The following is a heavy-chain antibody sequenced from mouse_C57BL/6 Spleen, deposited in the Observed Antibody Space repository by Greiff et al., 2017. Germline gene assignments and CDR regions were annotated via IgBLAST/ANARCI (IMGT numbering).Heavy chain of an antibody. CDR1: GYTFTSYW. J-gene: IGHJ4*01. D-gene: IGHD2-4*01. Sequence: VQLQQSGTVLARPGASVKMSCKTSGYTFTSYWMHWVKQRPGQGLEWIGAIYPGNSDTSYNQKFKGKANLTAVTSASTAYMELSSLTNEDSAVYYCTRHDDYDVNAMDYWGQGTSVTVSS. CDR2: IYPGNSDT. V-gene: IGHV1-5*01. CDR3: TRHDDYDVNAMDY.